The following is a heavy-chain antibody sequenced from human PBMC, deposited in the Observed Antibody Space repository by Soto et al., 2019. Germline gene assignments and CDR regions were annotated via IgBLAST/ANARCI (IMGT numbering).Heavy chain of an antibody. V-gene: IGHV3-30-3*01. J-gene: IGHJ4*02. CDR3: ERDQGGVVYAIPPVGNFDY. CDR1: GFTFSSYA. CDR2: ISYDGSNK. D-gene: IGHD2-8*02. Sequence: QVQLVESGGGVVQPGRSLRLSCAASGFTFSSYAMHWVRQAPGKGLEWVAVISYDGSNKYYADSVKGRFTISRDKSKNTLYLQMNSLRAEDTAVYYCERDQGGVVYAIPPVGNFDYWGQGTMVTVS.